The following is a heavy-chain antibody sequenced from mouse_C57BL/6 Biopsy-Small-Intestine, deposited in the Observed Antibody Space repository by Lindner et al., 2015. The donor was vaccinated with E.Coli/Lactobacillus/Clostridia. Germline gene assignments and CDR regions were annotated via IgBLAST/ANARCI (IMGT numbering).Heavy chain of an antibody. D-gene: IGHD1-1*01. Sequence: VQLQESGAELVKPGASVKLSCKASDYTFTDYTIHWVKQRSGQGLEWIGWFYPGSGSIKYNEKFKDKATLTADKSSSTVYMELSRLTSEDSAVYYCARYYYGSSYFDYWGQGTTLTVSS. V-gene: IGHV1-62-2*01. J-gene: IGHJ2*01. CDR3: ARYYYGSSYFDY. CDR1: DYTFTDYT. CDR2: FYPGSGSI.